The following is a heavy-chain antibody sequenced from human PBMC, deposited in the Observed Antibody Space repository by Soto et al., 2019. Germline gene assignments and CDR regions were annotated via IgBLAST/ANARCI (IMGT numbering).Heavy chain of an antibody. CDR1: GGSFSGYY. CDR2: INHSGST. Sequence: PSETLSLTCAVYGGSFSGYYWSWIRQPPGKGLEWIGEINHSGSTYYNPSLKSRVTISVDTSKNQFSLKLSSVTVADTAVYYCARDPAPWGQGALVTVSS. CDR3: ARDPAP. J-gene: IGHJ5*02. V-gene: IGHV4-34*09.